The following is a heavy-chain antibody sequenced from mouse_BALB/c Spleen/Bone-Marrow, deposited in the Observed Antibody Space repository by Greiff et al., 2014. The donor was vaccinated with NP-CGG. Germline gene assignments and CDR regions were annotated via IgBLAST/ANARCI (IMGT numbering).Heavy chain of an antibody. J-gene: IGHJ2*01. CDR1: GYSFTGYY. V-gene: IGHV1S34*01. CDR3: AREGCGSTFGFDH. Sequence: LAKTGASVRISCKASGYSFTGYYIHWVKQSDGKSLERIGYISCYNGATSYNLHFMAKATFTVDTSSSTAYMQFNGLTSEDSAVYYRAREGCGSTFGFDHWGQGITLTGSS. CDR2: ISCYNGAT. D-gene: IGHD1-1*01.